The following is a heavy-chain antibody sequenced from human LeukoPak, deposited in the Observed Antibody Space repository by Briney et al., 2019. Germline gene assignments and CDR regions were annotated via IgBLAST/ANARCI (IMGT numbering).Heavy chain of an antibody. CDR3: ARDLRGSGSLDY. CDR2: INSDGSST. J-gene: IGHJ4*02. Sequence: GGSLRLSCAASGFTFNTYWMHWVRQAPAKGLVWVSRINSDGSSTAYADSAKGRFTFSRDNAKNTLYLQMNSLRAEDTAVYYCARDLRGSGSLDYWGQGTLVTVSS. V-gene: IGHV3-74*01. CDR1: GFTFNTYW. D-gene: IGHD3-10*01.